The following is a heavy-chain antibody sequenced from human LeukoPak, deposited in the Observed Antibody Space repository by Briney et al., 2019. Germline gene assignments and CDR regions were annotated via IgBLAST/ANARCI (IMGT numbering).Heavy chain of an antibody. Sequence: GSSVKVSCKASGGTFSSYAISWARQAPGQGLEWVGGIIPIFGTANYAQKFQGRVTITADESTSTAYMELSSLRSEDTAVYYCARDRLSQKGFDPWGQGTLVTVSS. CDR2: IIPIFGTA. CDR1: GGTFSSYA. J-gene: IGHJ5*02. CDR3: ARDRLSQKGFDP. V-gene: IGHV1-69*01.